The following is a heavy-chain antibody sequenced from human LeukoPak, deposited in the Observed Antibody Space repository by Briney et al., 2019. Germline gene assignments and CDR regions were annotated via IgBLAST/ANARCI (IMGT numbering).Heavy chain of an antibody. CDR2: IYYSGST. Sequence: SETLSLTCTVSGGSISSSSYYWGWIRQPPGKGLEWIGSIYYSGSTYYNPSLKSRVTISVDTSKNQFSLQLTSVTAADTAVYYCARDRHYYYYMDVWGKGTTVTISS. J-gene: IGHJ6*03. V-gene: IGHV4-39*07. CDR3: ARDRHYYYYMDV. CDR1: GGSISSSSYY.